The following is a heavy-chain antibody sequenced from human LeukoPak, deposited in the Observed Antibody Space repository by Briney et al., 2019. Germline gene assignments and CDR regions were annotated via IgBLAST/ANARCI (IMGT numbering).Heavy chain of an antibody. D-gene: IGHD6-13*01. CDR2: ISAYNGNT. J-gene: IGHJ4*02. CDR3: CIAAAGDFDY. Sequence: ASVKVSCKASGYTFTGYYMHWVRQAPGQGLEWMGWISAYNGNTNYAQKLQGRVTMTTDTSTSTAYMELRSLRSDDTAVYYCCIAAAGDFDYWGQGTLVTVSS. V-gene: IGHV1-18*04. CDR1: GYTFTGYY.